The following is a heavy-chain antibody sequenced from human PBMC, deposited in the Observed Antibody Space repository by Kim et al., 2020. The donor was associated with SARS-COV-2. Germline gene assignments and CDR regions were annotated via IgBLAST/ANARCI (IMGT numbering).Heavy chain of an antibody. V-gene: IGHV3-49*03. J-gene: IGHJ4*02. CDR2: IRSKAYGGTT. Sequence: GGSLRLSCTASGFTFGDYAMSWFRQAPGKGLEWVGFIRSKAYGGTTEYAASVKGRFTISRDDSKSIAYLQMNSLKTEDTAVYYCTRGAVATIDFSPDYWGQGTLVTVSS. CDR3: TRGAVATIDFSPDY. CDR1: GFTFGDYA. D-gene: IGHD5-12*01.